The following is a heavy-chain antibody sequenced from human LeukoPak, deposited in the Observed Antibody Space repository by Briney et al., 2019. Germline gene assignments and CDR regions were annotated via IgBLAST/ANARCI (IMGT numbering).Heavy chain of an antibody. J-gene: IGHJ6*02. CDR3: AKDSGVSVVYGMDV. D-gene: IGHD3-10*01. CDR1: GFTFSSYA. V-gene: IGHV3-23*01. Sequence: GGSLRLSCAASGFTFSSYAMSWVRQAPGKGLEWVSAISGGGGSTYYADSVKGRFTIPRDNSKNTLYLQMNSLRAEDTAVYYCAKDSGVSVVYGMDVRGQGTTVTVSS. CDR2: ISGGGGST.